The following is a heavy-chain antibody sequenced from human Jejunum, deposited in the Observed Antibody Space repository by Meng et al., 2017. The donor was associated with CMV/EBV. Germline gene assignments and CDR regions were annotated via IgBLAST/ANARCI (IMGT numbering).Heavy chain of an antibody. CDR1: GFTFRSYA. CDR2: IGNSGTPI. J-gene: IGHJ4*02. D-gene: IGHD3-16*01. Sequence: CAASGFTFRSYAMNWVRQAPGKGLEWVSYIGNSGTPIYYADSAKGRFTISRDNAKNSLYLQMNSLRAEDTAVYYCARDRADGGIDYWGQGTLVTVSS. CDR3: ARDRADGGIDY. V-gene: IGHV3-48*03.